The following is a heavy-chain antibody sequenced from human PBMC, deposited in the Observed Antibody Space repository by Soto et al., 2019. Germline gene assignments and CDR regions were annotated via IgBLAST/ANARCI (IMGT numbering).Heavy chain of an antibody. CDR3: ARDIKMSGDFWSGYDAFDI. V-gene: IGHV3-21*01. CDR1: GFTFSCYS. CDR2: ISSSSSYI. D-gene: IGHD3-3*01. Sequence: GGSLRLSCAASGFTFSCYSMNWVRQAPGKGLEWVSSISSSSSYIYYADSVKGRFTISRDNAKNSLYLQMNSLRAEDMAVYYCARDIKMSGDFWSGYDAFDIWGQGTMVTVSS. J-gene: IGHJ3*02.